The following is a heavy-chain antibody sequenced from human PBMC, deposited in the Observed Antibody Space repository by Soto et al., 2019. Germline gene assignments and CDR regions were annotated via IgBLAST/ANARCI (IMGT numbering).Heavy chain of an antibody. J-gene: IGHJ4*02. Sequence: GGSLRLSCAASGFTFSSYSMNWVRQAPGKGLEWVSYISSSSTIYYADSVKGRFTISRDNAKNSLYLQMNSLRDEDTAVYYCAREPEIKGSSSLIGENFDYWGQGTLVTVS. V-gene: IGHV3-48*02. CDR1: GFTFSSYS. D-gene: IGHD6-13*01. CDR2: ISSSSTI. CDR3: AREPEIKGSSSLIGENFDY.